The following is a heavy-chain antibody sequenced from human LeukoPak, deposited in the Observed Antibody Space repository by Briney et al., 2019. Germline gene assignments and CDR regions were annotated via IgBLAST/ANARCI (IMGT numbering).Heavy chain of an antibody. Sequence: GVSLRFPCAASGFPFSSYAMSWVPQAPGKGLEWVSGVSGSGYSTYYADSVKGRFTISRDNSKRTLYLQMNSLGVEDTAVYYCAKEGSGHYYYGMDVWGQGTTVTVSS. J-gene: IGHJ6*02. CDR1: GFPFSSYA. CDR2: VSGSGYST. V-gene: IGHV3-23*01. CDR3: AKEGSGHYYYGMDV. D-gene: IGHD6-25*01.